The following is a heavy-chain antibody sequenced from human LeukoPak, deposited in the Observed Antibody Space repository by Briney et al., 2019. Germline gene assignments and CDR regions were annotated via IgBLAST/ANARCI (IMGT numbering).Heavy chain of an antibody. CDR1: GYTFYTFD. V-gene: IGHV1-8*03. Sequence: ASVKLSCKASGYTFYTFDINWVRQATGQGPEWMGWVNPYNDKTVYAPKFQGRVSISSNNSITTAYMEFSGLKSDDTAVYYCARGRRLRGVTSRPIYYYYYMDVWGGGTTVTVSS. J-gene: IGHJ6*03. D-gene: IGHD3-10*01. CDR2: VNPYNDKT. CDR3: ARGRRLRGVTSRPIYYYYYMDV.